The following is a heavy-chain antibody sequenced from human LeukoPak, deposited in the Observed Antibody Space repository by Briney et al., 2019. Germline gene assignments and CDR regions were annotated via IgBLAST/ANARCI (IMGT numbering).Heavy chain of an antibody. D-gene: IGHD2-21*01. CDR2: IFFTGNT. Sequence: KPSETPSLTCTVSGDSISSGNYYWDWIRQPPRKGLEWIGTIFFTGNTYYNPSLKNRVTISVDTSKNQFSLKLSSVTAADTAVYYCARRIPGFFFDYWGQGTLVTVSS. J-gene: IGHJ4*02. CDR3: ARRIPGFFFDY. V-gene: IGHV4-39*01. CDR1: GDSISSGNYY.